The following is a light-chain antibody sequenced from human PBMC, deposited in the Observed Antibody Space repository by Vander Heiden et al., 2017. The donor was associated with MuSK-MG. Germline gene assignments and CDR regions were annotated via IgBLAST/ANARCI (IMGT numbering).Light chain of an antibody. CDR3: QQYNSYSPVT. CDR1: QSISSW. CDR2: KAS. J-gene: IGKJ1*01. V-gene: IGKV1-5*03. Sequence: DIQMTQSPSTLSASVGDRVTITCRASQSISSWLAWYQQKPGKAPKLLIYKASSLESGVPSRFSGSGYGTEFTLTISSRQPDDFAPYYCQQYNSYSPVTFGQGTKVEIK.